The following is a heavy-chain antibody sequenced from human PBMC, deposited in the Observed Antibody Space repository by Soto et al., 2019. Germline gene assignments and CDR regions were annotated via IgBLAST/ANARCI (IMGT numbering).Heavy chain of an antibody. J-gene: IGHJ2*01. Sequence: QVQLQQWGAGPLRPLETLSLTCGDSGGSFSGYYWAWIRPSRGQGLLLIGEINDRGSINYNQSLESQVSISVDTSKKHYSLNRRAVTAADTAVYYCARESHGMWTRPPGVWYFDLWGRGTLVTVSS. D-gene: IGHD7-27*01. CDR2: INDRGSI. V-gene: IGHV4-34*01. CDR1: GGSFSGYY. CDR3: ARESHGMWTRPPGVWYFDL.